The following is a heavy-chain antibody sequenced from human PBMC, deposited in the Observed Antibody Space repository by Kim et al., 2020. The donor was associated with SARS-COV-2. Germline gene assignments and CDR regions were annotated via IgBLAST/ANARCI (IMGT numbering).Heavy chain of an antibody. CDR1: GFTFSSYA. V-gene: IGHV3-23*01. Sequence: GGSLRLSCAASGFTFSSYAMSWVRQAPGKGLEWVSAISGSGGSTYYADSVKGRFTISGDNSKNTLYLQMNSLRAEDTAVYYCAKDGHSSSSRDYYYYGMDVWGQGTTVTVSS. D-gene: IGHD6-6*01. J-gene: IGHJ6*02. CDR2: ISGSGGST. CDR3: AKDGHSSSSRDYYYYGMDV.